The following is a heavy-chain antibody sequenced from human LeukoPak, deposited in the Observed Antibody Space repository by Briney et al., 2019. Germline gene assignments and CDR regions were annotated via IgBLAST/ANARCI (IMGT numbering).Heavy chain of an antibody. CDR3: ARGYEYSYGKYGY. D-gene: IGHD5-18*01. Sequence: ASVKVSCKASGYTFTGYYMHWVRQAPGQGLGRMGWINPNSGGTNYAQKFQGRVTMTRDTSISTAYMELSRLRSDDTAVYYCARGYEYSYGKYGYWGQGTLVTVSS. V-gene: IGHV1-2*02. J-gene: IGHJ4*02. CDR1: GYTFTGYY. CDR2: INPNSGGT.